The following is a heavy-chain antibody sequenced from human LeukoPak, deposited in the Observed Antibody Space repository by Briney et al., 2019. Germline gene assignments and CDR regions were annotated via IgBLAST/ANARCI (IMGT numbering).Heavy chain of an antibody. Sequence: SETLSLTCAVSGYSISSGYFWGWIRQPPGKGLEWIGSIKHSGSTYYNPPSLKSRVTISVDTSKSQFSLKLSSVTAADTAVYYCARNLGYSSLDYWGQGTLLTVSS. V-gene: IGHV4-38-2*01. CDR1: GYSISSGYF. CDR2: IKHSGST. D-gene: IGHD6-13*01. CDR3: ARNLGYSSLDY. J-gene: IGHJ4*02.